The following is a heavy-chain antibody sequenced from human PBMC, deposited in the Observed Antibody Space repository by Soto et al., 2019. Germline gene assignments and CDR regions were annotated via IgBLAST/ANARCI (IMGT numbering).Heavy chain of an antibody. CDR3: ARDTGDGTFDF. J-gene: IGHJ4*02. CDR2: INAGYGNT. CDR1: GYTXSSYA. Sequence: SXKVSFKASGYTXSSYAMNLVRQEPGQRLEWMGWINAGYGNTKSSQKFQDRVTISREKSASTAYMELTSLRSEATAVYYCARDTGDGTFDFWGQGTLGTVSS. D-gene: IGHD7-27*01. V-gene: IGHV1-3*01.